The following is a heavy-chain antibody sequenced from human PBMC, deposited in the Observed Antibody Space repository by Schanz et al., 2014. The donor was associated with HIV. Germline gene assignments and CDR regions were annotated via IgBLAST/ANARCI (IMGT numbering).Heavy chain of an antibody. V-gene: IGHV3-23*01. CDR3: AREPSTYFYDTSGSGVDY. CDR1: RFTFSSYA. CDR2: ISGSGGHT. D-gene: IGHD3-22*01. Sequence: EVQLLESGGGLVQPGGSLRLSCAASRFTFSSYAMSWVRQAPGKGLEWVSLISGSGGHTYYADSVKGRFTISRDNSKNTLYLQMNSLRAEDTAVYYCAREPSTYFYDTSGSGVDYWGQGTLVTVSS. J-gene: IGHJ4*02.